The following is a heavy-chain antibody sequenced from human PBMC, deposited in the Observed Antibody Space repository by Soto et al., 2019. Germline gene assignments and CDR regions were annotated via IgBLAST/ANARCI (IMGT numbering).Heavy chain of an antibody. Sequence: GGSLRLSCAASGFTFSSYAMSWVRQAPGKGLEWVSAISGSGGSTYYADSVKGRFTISRDNSKNTLYLQMNSLRAEDTAVYYCAKDRKYYYDSSGYPTNWGQGTLVTVSS. CDR1: GFTFSSYA. J-gene: IGHJ4*02. D-gene: IGHD3-22*01. CDR2: ISGSGGST. V-gene: IGHV3-23*01. CDR3: AKDRKYYYDSSGYPTN.